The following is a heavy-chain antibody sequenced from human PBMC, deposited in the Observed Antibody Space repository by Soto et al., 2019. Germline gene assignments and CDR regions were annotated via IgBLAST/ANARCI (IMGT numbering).Heavy chain of an antibody. CDR2: ISAYNGNT. CDR3: ARDSLRMIVVVPAAMPLDV. V-gene: IGHV1-18*01. J-gene: IGHJ6*02. CDR1: GYTFASCA. D-gene: IGHD2-2*01. Sequence: GASVAVSCKASGYTFASCARRCVRQAPGQRLEWMGWISAYNGNTNYAQKLQGRVTMTTDTSTSTAYMELRSLRSDDTAVYYCARDSLRMIVVVPAAMPLDVWGQGTTVTVSS.